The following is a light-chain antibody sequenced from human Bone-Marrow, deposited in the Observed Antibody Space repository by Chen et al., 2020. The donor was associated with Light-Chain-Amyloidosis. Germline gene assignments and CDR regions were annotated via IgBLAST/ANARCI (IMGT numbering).Light chain of an antibody. J-gene: IGKJ4*01. CDR1: QTISNNY. Sequence: EIVLTQSPGTMSLSPGEGTNRSCRASQTISNNYLTWYQQKFGQAPRLLIYGSSSRATGIPDRFTGSGSGTDFTLTINRLEPEDFAMYYCQQYGTSPLTFGGGIKVEIK. V-gene: IGKV3-20*01. CDR2: GSS. CDR3: QQYGTSPLT.